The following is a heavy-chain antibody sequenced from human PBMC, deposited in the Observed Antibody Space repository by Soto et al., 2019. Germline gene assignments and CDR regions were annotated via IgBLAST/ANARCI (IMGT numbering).Heavy chain of an antibody. D-gene: IGHD3-3*01. CDR1: GSTFSNYA. J-gene: IGHJ6*02. CDR2: ISGSGGST. Sequence: PGGSLRLSCAASGSTFSNYAMNWVRQAPGKGLEWASGISGSGGSTYYADSVKGRFTISRDNSKNTLYLQMNSLRVEDTAVYYWAKRRRKRFLEQLSGKDVWGQGTTVTVSS. V-gene: IGHV3-23*01. CDR3: AKRRRKRFLEQLSGKDV.